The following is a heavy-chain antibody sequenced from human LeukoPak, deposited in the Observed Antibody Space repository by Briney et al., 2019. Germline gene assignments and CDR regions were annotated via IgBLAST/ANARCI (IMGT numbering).Heavy chain of an antibody. CDR1: GGSFNGYY. CDR3: ARGSGRGYYYYYYMDV. CDR2: INHSGST. Sequence: PSETLSLTCAVYGGSFNGYYWSWIRQPPGKGLEWIGEINHSGSTNYNPSLKSRVTISVDTSKNQFSLKLSSVTAADTAVYYCARGSGRGYYYYYYMDVWGKGTTVTISS. V-gene: IGHV4-34*01. D-gene: IGHD3-10*01. J-gene: IGHJ6*03.